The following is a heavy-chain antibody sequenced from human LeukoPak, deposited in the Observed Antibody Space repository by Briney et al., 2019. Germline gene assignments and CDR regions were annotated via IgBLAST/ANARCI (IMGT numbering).Heavy chain of an antibody. Sequence: GGSLRLSCAASGFTFSSYSMNWVRQAPGKGLEWVSSISSRSSYIYYADSVKGRFTISRDNAKNSLYLQMNSLRAEDTAVYYCARDNGGATPFDYWGQGTLVTVSS. V-gene: IGHV3-21*01. CDR1: GFTFSSYS. D-gene: IGHD1-26*01. J-gene: IGHJ4*02. CDR3: ARDNGGATPFDY. CDR2: ISSRSSYI.